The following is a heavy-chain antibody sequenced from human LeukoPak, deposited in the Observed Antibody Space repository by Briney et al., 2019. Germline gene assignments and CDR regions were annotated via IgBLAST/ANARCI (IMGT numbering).Heavy chain of an antibody. CDR1: GYSFTSYW. D-gene: IGHD3-9*01. CDR3: ARPDRIHYDILTGYHHPGDLDY. Sequence: GESLKISCKGSGYSFTSYWIGWVRQMPGKGLEWMGIIYPGDSDTRYSPSFQGQVTISADKSISTAYLQWSSLKASDTAMYYCARPDRIHYDILTGYHHPGDLDYWGQGTLVTVSS. CDR2: IYPGDSDT. J-gene: IGHJ4*02. V-gene: IGHV5-51*01.